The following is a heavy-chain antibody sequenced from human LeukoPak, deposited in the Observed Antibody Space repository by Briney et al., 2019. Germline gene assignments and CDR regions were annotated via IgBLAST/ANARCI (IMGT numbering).Heavy chain of an antibody. D-gene: IGHD5-18*01. V-gene: IGHV3-74*01. CDR3: ASGGYTYGWDY. CDR1: GFSFSRYW. J-gene: IGHJ4*02. Sequence: PGGSLRLSCAASGFSFSRYWMHWVRQAPGKGLVWVSRINSDGSSTNYADSVKGRLTISRDNAKNTLYLQMNSLRVDGTAVYYCASGGYTYGWDYWGQGTLVTVSS. CDR2: INSDGSST.